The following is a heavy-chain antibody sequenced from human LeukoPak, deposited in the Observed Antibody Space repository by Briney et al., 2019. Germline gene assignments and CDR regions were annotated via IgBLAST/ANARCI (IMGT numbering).Heavy chain of an antibody. J-gene: IGHJ4*02. CDR1: GFTFSDYY. CDR2: ISSSGSTI. CDR3: AKGVDYCSGGSCPADY. V-gene: IGHV3-11*01. D-gene: IGHD2-15*01. Sequence: GGSLRLSCAASGFTFSDYYMSWIRQAPGKGLEWVSYISSSGSTIYYADSVKGRFTISRDNAKNSLYLQMNSLRAEDTAVYYCAKGVDYCSGGSCPADYWGPGTLVTVSS.